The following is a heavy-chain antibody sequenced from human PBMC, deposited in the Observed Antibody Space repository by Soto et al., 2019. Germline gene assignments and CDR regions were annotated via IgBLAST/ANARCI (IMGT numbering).Heavy chain of an antibody. D-gene: IGHD1-26*01. CDR1: GGTFSSYA. CDR3: ARDLIGVGANGDYYYYGMDV. J-gene: IGHJ6*02. CDR2: IIPIFGTA. Sequence: QVQLVQSGAEVKKPGSSVKVSCKASGGTFSSYAISWVRQAPGQGLEWMGGIIPIFGTANYAQKFQGRVTITADESTSTAYMELSSLRSEDTAVYYCARDLIGVGANGDYYYYGMDVWGQGTTVTVSS. V-gene: IGHV1-69*01.